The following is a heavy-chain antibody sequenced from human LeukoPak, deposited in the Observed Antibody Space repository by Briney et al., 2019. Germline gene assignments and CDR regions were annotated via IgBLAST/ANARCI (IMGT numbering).Heavy chain of an antibody. CDR1: GGTFSSYA. CDR3: ARGGNYYDSSGYYYRTPPIYWYFDL. Sequence: SVKVSCKASGGTFSSYAISWVRQAPGQGLDWMGGIIPIFGTANYAQKFQGRVTITTDESTSTAYMELSSLRSEDTAVYYCARGGNYYDSSGYYYRTPPIYWYFDLWGRGTLVTVSS. J-gene: IGHJ2*01. V-gene: IGHV1-69*05. D-gene: IGHD3-22*01. CDR2: IIPIFGTA.